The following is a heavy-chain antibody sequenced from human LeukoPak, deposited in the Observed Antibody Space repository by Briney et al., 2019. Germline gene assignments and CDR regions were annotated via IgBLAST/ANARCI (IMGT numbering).Heavy chain of an antibody. CDR1: GLTFSSYD. Sequence: PGGSLRLSCAVSGLTFSSYDMSWVRQAPGKGLEWVSGISGSGGSTYYADSVKGRFTISRDNSKTTLYLQMNSLRAEDTAVYYCAKDRSPYSSSLYFDYWGQGTLVTVSS. CDR3: AKDRSPYSSSLYFDY. CDR2: ISGSGGST. V-gene: IGHV3-23*01. J-gene: IGHJ4*02. D-gene: IGHD6-13*01.